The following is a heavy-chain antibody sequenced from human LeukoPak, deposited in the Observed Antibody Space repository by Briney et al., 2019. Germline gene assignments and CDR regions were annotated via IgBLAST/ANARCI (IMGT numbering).Heavy chain of an antibody. J-gene: IGHJ3*02. D-gene: IGHD4-17*01. Sequence: FQGRVTITRDTSASTAYMELSSLRAEDTAVYYCATGDYGAFDIWGQGTMVTVSS. V-gene: IGHV1-3*01. CDR3: ATGDYGAFDI.